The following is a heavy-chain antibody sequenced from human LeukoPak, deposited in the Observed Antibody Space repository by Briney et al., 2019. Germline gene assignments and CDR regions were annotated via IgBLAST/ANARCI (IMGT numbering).Heavy chain of an antibody. CDR2: INPNSGGT. Sequence: ASVKVSCKASGYTFTGYYLHWVRQAPGQGLEWMGWINPNSGGTNYAQKFQGRVTMTRDTSINTAYMELSRLRSDDTAVYYCARGNRGGPTDWFDPWGQGTLVTVSS. J-gene: IGHJ5*02. V-gene: IGHV1-2*02. CDR1: GYTFTGYY. D-gene: IGHD1-14*01. CDR3: ARGNRGGPTDWFDP.